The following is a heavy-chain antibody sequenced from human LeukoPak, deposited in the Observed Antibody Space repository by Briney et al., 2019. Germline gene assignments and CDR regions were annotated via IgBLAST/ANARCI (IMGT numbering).Heavy chain of an antibody. CDR1: GFTFSSYA. Sequence: GGSLRLSCAASGFTFSSYAMHWGRQAPDKGLEWVAVISYDGSIKYYTDSVKGRFTISRDNSKNTLYLQMNSLRAEDTAVYYCARKQFGFDYWGQGTLVTVSS. D-gene: IGHD3-10*01. J-gene: IGHJ4*02. CDR3: ARKQFGFDY. CDR2: ISYDGSIK. V-gene: IGHV3-30-3*01.